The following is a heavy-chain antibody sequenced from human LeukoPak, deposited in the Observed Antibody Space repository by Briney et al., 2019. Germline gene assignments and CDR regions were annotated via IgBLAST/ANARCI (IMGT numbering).Heavy chain of an antibody. CDR1: GFTFSSYA. V-gene: IGHV3-30-3*01. CDR2: ISYDGSNK. Sequence: GGSLRLSCAASGFTFSSYAMHWVRQAPGKGLEWVAVISYDGSNKYYADSVKGRFTISRDNSKNTLYLQMNSLRAEDTAVYYCAKDLRGQWLSTYYYYGMDVWGQGTTVTVSS. J-gene: IGHJ6*02. D-gene: IGHD6-19*01. CDR3: AKDLRGQWLSTYYYYGMDV.